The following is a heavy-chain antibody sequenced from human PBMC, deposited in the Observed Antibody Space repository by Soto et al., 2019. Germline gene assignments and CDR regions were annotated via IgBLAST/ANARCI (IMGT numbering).Heavy chain of an antibody. CDR3: ARGVDNGVDV. Sequence: QVQLVQSGAEVTKPGASVKVSCKASGYTFTSYDINWVRQATGQGLEWMGWMSPNSGATGYAQKFQGRVTKTRDTPISTVYMELSNLRSEDTVIYYCARGVDNGVDVWGQGSTVTVSS. CDR1: GYTFTSYD. CDR2: MSPNSGAT. D-gene: IGHD2-8*01. V-gene: IGHV1-8*01. J-gene: IGHJ6*02.